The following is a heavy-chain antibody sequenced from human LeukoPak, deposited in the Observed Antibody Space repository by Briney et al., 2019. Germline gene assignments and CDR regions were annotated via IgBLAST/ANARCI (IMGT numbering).Heavy chain of an antibody. Sequence: SETLSLTCAVYGGSFSGYYWSWIRQPPGKGLEWIGEINHGGSTNYNPSLKSRVTISVDTSKNQFSLKLSSVTAADTAVYYCARDIVGATSLPEYYFDYWGQGTLVTVSS. J-gene: IGHJ4*02. CDR3: ARDIVGATSLPEYYFDY. V-gene: IGHV4-34*01. CDR1: GGSFSGYY. CDR2: INHGGST. D-gene: IGHD1-26*01.